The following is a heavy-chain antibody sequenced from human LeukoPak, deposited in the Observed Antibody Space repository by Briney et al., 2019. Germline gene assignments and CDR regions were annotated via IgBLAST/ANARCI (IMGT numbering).Heavy chain of an antibody. J-gene: IGHJ4*02. D-gene: IGHD4-17*01. CDR3: ARGGYGDYGPLDY. CDR2: IWYDGSNK. V-gene: IGHV3-33*01. CDR1: GFTFSSYG. Sequence: GGSLRLSCAASGFTFSSYGMHWVRQAPGKGLEWVAVIWYDGSNKYYADSVKGRFTISRDNSMNTLYLQMNSLRAEDTAVYYCARGGYGDYGPLDYWGQGTLVTVSS.